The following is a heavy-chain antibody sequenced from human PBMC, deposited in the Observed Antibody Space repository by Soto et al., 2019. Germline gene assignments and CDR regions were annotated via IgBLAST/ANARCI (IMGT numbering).Heavy chain of an antibody. J-gene: IGHJ4*02. CDR2: IYYSGST. Sequence: SETLSLTCTVSGGSISSYYWSWIRQPPGKGLEWIGYIYYSGSTNYNPSLKSRLAVSIDKSNNQFSLKLNSVTAADTAMYYCARSRGGFSFFHFDFWGQGALVTVSS. D-gene: IGHD2-15*01. V-gene: IGHV4-59*12. CDR1: GGSISSYY. CDR3: ARSRGGFSFFHFDF.